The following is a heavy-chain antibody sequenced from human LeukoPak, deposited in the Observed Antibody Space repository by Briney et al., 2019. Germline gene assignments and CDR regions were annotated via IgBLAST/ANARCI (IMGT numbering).Heavy chain of an antibody. V-gene: IGHV3-13*04. Sequence: GRSLRLSCAASGFTFTNYDIHWVRQATGKGLEWVAAISTTGDTHYIASVKGRFILSREDGKNSVNLHMNSLRAGDTAVYYCARSHYSDDYVLDYWGQGTLVIVSS. CDR1: GFTFTNYD. CDR2: ISTTGDT. D-gene: IGHD3-16*01. J-gene: IGHJ4*02. CDR3: ARSHYSDDYVLDY.